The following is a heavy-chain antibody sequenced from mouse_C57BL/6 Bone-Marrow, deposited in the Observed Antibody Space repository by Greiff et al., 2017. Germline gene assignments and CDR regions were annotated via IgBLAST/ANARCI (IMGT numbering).Heavy chain of an antibody. CDR1: GYSFTSYW. D-gene: IGHD2-13*01. J-gene: IGHJ2*01. V-gene: IGHV1-52*01. CDR3: LTGHFGD. Sequence: QVQLQQPGAELVRPGSSVKLSCKASGYSFTSYWMHWVKQRPIQGLEWIGNIDPSDSDTHYNQKFKDKATLTVDKSSSTAYMQLSSLTSEDSAVYYCLTGHFGDWGQGATLTVSS. CDR2: IDPSDSDT.